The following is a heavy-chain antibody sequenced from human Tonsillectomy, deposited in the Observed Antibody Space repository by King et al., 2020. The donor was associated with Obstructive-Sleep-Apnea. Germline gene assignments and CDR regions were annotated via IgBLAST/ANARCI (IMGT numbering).Heavy chain of an antibody. D-gene: IGHD3-10*01. Sequence: VQLVESGGGLVKPGGSLRLSCAASGFTFSDYYMSWIRQAPGKGLELVSYISSTSTYTNYADSVKGRFTISRDNAKNSLYLQMNSLRAEDTAVYYCARVQPPAPRFGVNNYYGMDVWGQGTTVTVSS. CDR2: ISSTSTYT. J-gene: IGHJ6*02. V-gene: IGHV3-11*06. CDR1: GFTFSDYY. CDR3: ARVQPPAPRFGVNNYYGMDV.